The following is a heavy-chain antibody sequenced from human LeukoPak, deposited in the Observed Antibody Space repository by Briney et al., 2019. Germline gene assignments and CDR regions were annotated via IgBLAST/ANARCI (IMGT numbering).Heavy chain of an antibody. CDR2: INHSGST. J-gene: IGHJ5*02. D-gene: IGHD3-22*01. CDR3: ARAGSYYYDSSGYYGFSGFTRRNQNWFDP. V-gene: IGHV4-34*01. CDR1: GGSISSYY. Sequence: SETLSLTCTVSGGSISSYYWSWIRQPPGKGLEWIGEINHSGSTNYNPSLKSRVTISVDTSKNQFSLQLSSVTAANTAVYYCARAGSYYYDSSGYYGFSGFTRRNQNWFDPWGQGTLVTVSS.